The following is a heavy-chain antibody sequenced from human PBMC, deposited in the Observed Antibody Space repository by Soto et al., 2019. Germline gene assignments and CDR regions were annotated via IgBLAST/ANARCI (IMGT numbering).Heavy chain of an antibody. Sequence: QVQLQQWGAGLLKPSETLSLTCAVHGGSFSGYYWNWIRQPPGKGLEWIGEINHNGGTNYNPSLRSRVTISVDTSKNQFSLKMSSVIAADTAVFYCARRNDILTGYSNGWFDPWGQGTLVTVSS. V-gene: IGHV4-34*01. CDR2: INHNGGT. CDR1: GGSFSGYY. CDR3: ARRNDILTGYSNGWFDP. J-gene: IGHJ5*02. D-gene: IGHD3-9*01.